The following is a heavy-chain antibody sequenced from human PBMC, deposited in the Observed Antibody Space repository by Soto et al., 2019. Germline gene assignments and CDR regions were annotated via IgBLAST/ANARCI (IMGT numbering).Heavy chain of an antibody. Sequence: SETLSLTCAVYGGSFSGYYWTLIRQPPGTGLEWIGEINHSGSTNYNPSLKRRVTISVDTSKNQFSLKLTSVTAADTAVYYCARDKFTGFFDYWGQGTLVTVSS. CDR2: INHSGST. D-gene: IGHD6-25*01. CDR3: ARDKFTGFFDY. J-gene: IGHJ4*02. V-gene: IGHV4-34*01. CDR1: GGSFSGYY.